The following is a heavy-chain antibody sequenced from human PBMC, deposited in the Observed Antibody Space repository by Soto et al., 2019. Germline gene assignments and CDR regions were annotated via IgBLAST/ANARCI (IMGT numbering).Heavy chain of an antibody. CDR3: ARGRCSSTSCYGGDWFDP. Sequence: QVQLVQSGAEVKKPGASVKVSCKASGYTFTSYGISWVRQAPGQGLEWMGWISAYNGNTNYAQKLQGRVTMTTDTSTSTAYMELRRLRSDDTAVYYCARGRCSSTSCYGGDWFDPWGHGTLVTVSS. J-gene: IGHJ5*02. CDR2: ISAYNGNT. CDR1: GYTFTSYG. V-gene: IGHV1-18*01. D-gene: IGHD2-2*01.